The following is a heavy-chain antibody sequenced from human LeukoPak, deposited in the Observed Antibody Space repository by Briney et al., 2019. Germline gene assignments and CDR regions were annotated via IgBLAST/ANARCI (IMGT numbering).Heavy chain of an antibody. CDR2: IYTSGST. D-gene: IGHD6-19*01. CDR1: GGSISSYY. CDR3: ARGRRGSGWYIMANWFDP. Sequence: SETLSLTCTVSGGSISSYYWSWIRQPAGKGLEWIGRIYTSGSTNYNPSLKSRVTMSVDTSKNQFSLKLSSVTAADTAVYYCARGRRGSGWYIMANWFDPWGQGTLVTVSS. J-gene: IGHJ5*02. V-gene: IGHV4-4*07.